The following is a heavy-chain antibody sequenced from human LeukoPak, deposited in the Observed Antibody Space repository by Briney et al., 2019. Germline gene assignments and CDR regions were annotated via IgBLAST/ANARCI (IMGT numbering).Heavy chain of an antibody. D-gene: IGHD3-10*01. CDR2: IYYSGSSYT. Sequence: PSETLSLTCTVSGGSISSSPYYWGWIRQPPGKGLEWIGTIYYSGSSYTNYNPSLKSRVTISVDTSKNQFSLKLSSVTAADTAVYYCARSYGAFDIWGQGAMVTVSS. CDR1: GGSISSSPYY. V-gene: IGHV4-39*07. J-gene: IGHJ3*02. CDR3: ARSYGAFDI.